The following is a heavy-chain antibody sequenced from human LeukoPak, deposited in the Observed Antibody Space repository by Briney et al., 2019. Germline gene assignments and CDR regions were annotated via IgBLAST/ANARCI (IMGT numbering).Heavy chain of an antibody. CDR3: ARGVLLQGRGAFDI. V-gene: IGHV1-2*02. Sequence: ASVKVSCKASGYTVTGYYMHSVRQAPGHGLEWMGWINPNSGGTKYAQKFQDRVTMTRDTSISTAYMELSSLTYDDTAVYYCARGVLLQGRGAFDIWGQGAMVTVSS. CDR2: INPNSGGT. J-gene: IGHJ3*02. D-gene: IGHD1-26*01. CDR1: GYTVTGYY.